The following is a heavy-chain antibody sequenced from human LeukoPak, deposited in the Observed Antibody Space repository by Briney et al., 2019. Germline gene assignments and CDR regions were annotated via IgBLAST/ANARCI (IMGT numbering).Heavy chain of an antibody. CDR1: GGSISSSSYY. J-gene: IGHJ4*02. V-gene: IGHV4-39*07. D-gene: IGHD3-22*01. Sequence: PSETLSLTCTVSGGSISSSSYYWGWIRQPPGKGLEWIGEINHSGSTNYNPSLKSRVTISVGTSKNQFSLKLSSVTAADTAVYYCARGHYYDSSGYFDYWGQGTLVTVSS. CDR2: INHSGST. CDR3: ARGHYYDSSGYFDY.